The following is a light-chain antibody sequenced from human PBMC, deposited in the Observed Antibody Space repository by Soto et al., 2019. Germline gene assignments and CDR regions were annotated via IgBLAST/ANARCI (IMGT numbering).Light chain of an antibody. J-gene: IGKJ4*02. Sequence: DILLTQSPGTLSLSPGERATLSCRASQSVRSNCLAWYQHKPGQAPRLRIYGASDRATGIPDRFSGSGSGADVTLTISSLEPEDFAVYYCQQYDTSPRRFGGGTKVEIK. CDR2: GAS. CDR1: QSVRSNC. V-gene: IGKV3-20*01. CDR3: QQYDTSPRR.